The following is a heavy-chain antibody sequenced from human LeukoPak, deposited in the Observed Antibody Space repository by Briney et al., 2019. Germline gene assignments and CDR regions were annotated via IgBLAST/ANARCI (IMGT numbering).Heavy chain of an antibody. CDR3: AKPPNIAAAGKGGYFDY. Sequence: GGSLRLSCAASGFTLSSYGMHWVHQAPGKGLEWVAFIRYDGSNKYYADSVKGRFTISRDNSKNTLYLQMNSLRAEDTAVYYCAKPPNIAAAGKGGYFDYWGQGTLVTVSS. V-gene: IGHV3-30*02. CDR2: IRYDGSNK. D-gene: IGHD6-13*01. J-gene: IGHJ4*02. CDR1: GFTLSSYG.